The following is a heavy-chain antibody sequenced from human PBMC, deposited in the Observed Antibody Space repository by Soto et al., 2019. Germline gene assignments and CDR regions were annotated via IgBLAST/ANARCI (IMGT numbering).Heavy chain of an antibody. J-gene: IGHJ6*02. CDR3: ARRGSGYSYGQGYYYGMDV. Sequence: SVKVSCKASGGTFSSYAISWVRQAPGQGLEWMGGIIPIFGTANYAQKFQGRVTITADESTSTAYMELSSLRSEDTAVYYCARRGSGYSYGQGYYYGMDVWGQGTTVTVSS. CDR2: IIPIFGTA. V-gene: IGHV1-69*13. D-gene: IGHD5-18*01. CDR1: GGTFSSYA.